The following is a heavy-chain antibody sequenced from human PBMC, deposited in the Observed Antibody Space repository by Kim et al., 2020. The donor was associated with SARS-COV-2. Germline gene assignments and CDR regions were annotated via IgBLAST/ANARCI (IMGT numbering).Heavy chain of an antibody. J-gene: IGHJ4*02. V-gene: IGHV1-2*06. CDR1: GYSFTGFY. Sequence: ASVKVSCKASGYSFTGFYMHWVRQAPGQGLEWVGRINPNSGARDYAQNFQGRVTLTSDTSINTAYMELSSLRSDDTAIYFCARDFYGSGNDHWGQGTLVT. D-gene: IGHD3-10*01. CDR3: ARDFYGSGNDH. CDR2: INPNSGAR.